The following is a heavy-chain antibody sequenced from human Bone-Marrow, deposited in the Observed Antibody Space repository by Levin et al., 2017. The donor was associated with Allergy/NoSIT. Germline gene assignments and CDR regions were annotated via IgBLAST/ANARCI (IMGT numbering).Heavy chain of an antibody. CDR3: AKVGRETTSNKYYYGLDV. J-gene: IGHJ6*02. D-gene: IGHD2/OR15-2a*01. CDR1: GITFSRHA. CDR2: ISGRGEST. V-gene: IGHV3-23*01. Sequence: SCAAPGITFSRHAMSWVRQAPGKGLDWLSAISGRGESTYYADSVKGRFTISRDNSRNTLYLQMNSLRVEDTAVYYCAKVGRETTSNKYYYGLDVWGQGTTVTVSS.